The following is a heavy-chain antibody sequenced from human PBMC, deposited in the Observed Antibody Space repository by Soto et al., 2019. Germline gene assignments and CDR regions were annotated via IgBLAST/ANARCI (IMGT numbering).Heavy chain of an antibody. D-gene: IGHD2-2*01. V-gene: IGHV3-15*01. CDR3: TTVASISSWS. CDR2: IKSKTDGGAA. Sequence: GGSLRLSCAASPFTFSNAWMSWVRQAPWKGLDWVGRIKSKTDGGAADYAAPVKGRFTISRDDSKTTLYLQMNSLKTVDTAVYYCTTVASISSWSWGPGTRGTVSS. J-gene: IGHJ5*01. CDR1: PFTFSNAW.